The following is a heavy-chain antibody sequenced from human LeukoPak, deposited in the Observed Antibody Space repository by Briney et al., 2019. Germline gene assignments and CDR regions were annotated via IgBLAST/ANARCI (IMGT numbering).Heavy chain of an antibody. Sequence: SETLSLTCAVYGGSFSGYYWSWIRQPPGKGLEWIGEINHSGSTNYNPSLKSRVTISVDTSKNQSSLKLSSVTAADTAVYYCAREAWELLQNYFDYWGQGTLVTVSS. CDR3: AREAWELLQNYFDY. CDR2: INHSGST. V-gene: IGHV4-34*01. J-gene: IGHJ4*02. CDR1: GGSFSGYY. D-gene: IGHD1-26*01.